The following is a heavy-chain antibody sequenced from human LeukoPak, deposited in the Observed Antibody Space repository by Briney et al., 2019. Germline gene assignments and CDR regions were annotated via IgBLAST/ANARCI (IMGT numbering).Heavy chain of an antibody. J-gene: IGHJ6*03. V-gene: IGHV3-23*01. CDR3: AKESYTYSNYNYYYYMDV. CDR2: ISGSGGST. D-gene: IGHD1-26*01. CDR1: GFTFSSYA. Sequence: GGSLRLSCAASGFTFSSYAMSWVRQAPGKGLEWVSAISGSGGSTYYADSVKGRFTISRDNSKNTLYLQMNSLRAEDTAVYYCAKESYTYSNYNYYYYMDVWGKGTTVTVSS.